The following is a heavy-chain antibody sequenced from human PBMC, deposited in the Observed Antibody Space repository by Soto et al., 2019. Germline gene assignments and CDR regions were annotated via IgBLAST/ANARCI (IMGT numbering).Heavy chain of an antibody. CDR2: IVPILDTA. D-gene: IGHD6-6*01. V-gene: IGHV1-69*01. CDR1: GGTFNIYA. J-gene: IGHJ1*01. Sequence: QEQLVQSGAEVKKPGASVQVSCKASGGTFNIYAITWVRQAPGQGLEWMGGIVPILDTANNAPKFQGRVTITADESTSTAYMELSSLRSEDTAVYCCARRRRTSAIGAEYFYLLGQGTPVTVSS. CDR3: ARRRRTSAIGAEYFYL.